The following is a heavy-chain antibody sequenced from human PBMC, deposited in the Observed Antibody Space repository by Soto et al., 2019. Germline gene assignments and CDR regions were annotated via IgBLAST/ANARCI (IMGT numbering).Heavy chain of an antibody. CDR2: IYPGDSDT. D-gene: IGHD3-3*01. V-gene: IGHV5-51*01. CDR1: VYSFTTYW. J-gene: IGHJ6*02. CDR3: ARLPSITIFGVVTGRYYYYGMDV. Sequence: GESLKISCKGSVYSFTTYWIGWVRQMPGKGLEWMAIIYPGDSDTRVSPSFRGQVTISVDKSIRTAYLQWSSLTASDTAMYYCARLPSITIFGVVTGRYYYYGMDVWGQGTTVTVS.